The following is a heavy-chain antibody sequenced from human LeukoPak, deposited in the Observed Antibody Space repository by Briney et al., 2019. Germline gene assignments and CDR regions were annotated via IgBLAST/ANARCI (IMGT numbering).Heavy chain of an antibody. V-gene: IGHV1-18*01. CDR3: ARDVGDIVTIPAAISVP. CDR1: VYTFSSYG. D-gene: IGHD2-2*01. CDR2: ISAYNGNT. J-gene: IGHJ5*02. Sequence: ASVKVSCKASVYTFSSYGISWVRQAPGQGLEWVGWISAYNGNTNYAQMLQGRVTMTTDPTTSTAYMEVRSLRSDDTAMYYCARDVGDIVTIPAAISVPWGQGTLVTVSS.